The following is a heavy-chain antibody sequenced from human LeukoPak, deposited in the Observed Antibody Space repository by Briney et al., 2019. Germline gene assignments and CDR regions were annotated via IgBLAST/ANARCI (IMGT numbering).Heavy chain of an antibody. D-gene: IGHD6-6*01. CDR2: ISGSSSYI. J-gene: IGHJ4*02. CDR1: GFTFSSYS. Sequence: GGSLRLSCAASGFTFSSYSMNWVRQAPGKGLEWVSSISGSSSYIYYADSVKGRFTISRDNAKNSLYLQMNSLRAEDTAVYYCARDLGIAARHEFDYWGQGTLVTVSS. V-gene: IGHV3-21*01. CDR3: ARDLGIAARHEFDY.